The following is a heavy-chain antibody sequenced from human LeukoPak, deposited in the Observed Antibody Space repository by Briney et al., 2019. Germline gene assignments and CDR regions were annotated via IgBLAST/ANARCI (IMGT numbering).Heavy chain of an antibody. D-gene: IGHD6-19*01. CDR2: ISYDGSNK. Sequence: GGSLRLSCAASGFTFSSYGMHWVRQAPGKGLEWVAVISYDGSNKYYADSVKDRFTISRDNSKNTLYLQMDSLRAEDTAVYYCAKVQWLVPNFDYWGQGTLVTVSS. CDR1: GFTFSSYG. CDR3: AKVQWLVPNFDY. J-gene: IGHJ4*02. V-gene: IGHV3-30*18.